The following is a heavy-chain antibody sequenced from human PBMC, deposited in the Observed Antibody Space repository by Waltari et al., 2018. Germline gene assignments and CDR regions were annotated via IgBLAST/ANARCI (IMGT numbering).Heavy chain of an antibody. CDR3: ARPYCSSASCYGAFDI. D-gene: IGHD2-2*01. CDR1: GGSFSGYH. CDR2: INHSGST. V-gene: IGHV4-34*01. Sequence: QVQLQQWGAGLLKPSETLSLTCAVYGGSFSGYHWSWIRQPPGKGLEWIGEINHSGSTNYDSSLKGRVTISVDTSKNQFSLKLRSVTAADTAVYYCARPYCSSASCYGAFDIWGQGTMVTVSS. J-gene: IGHJ3*02.